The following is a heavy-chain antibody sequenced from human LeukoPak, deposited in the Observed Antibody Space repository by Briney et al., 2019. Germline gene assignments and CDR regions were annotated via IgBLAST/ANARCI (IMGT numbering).Heavy chain of an antibody. D-gene: IGHD3-22*01. V-gene: IGHV3-23*01. CDR2: ISGSGGST. Sequence: PGGSLRLSCAASGFTFSSYAMSWVRQAPGKGLEWVSAISGSGGSTYYADSVKGRFTISRDNSKNTLYLQMNSLRAEDTAVYYCAKGRGYYDSSGYYRRRAFDIWGQGAMVTVSS. CDR3: AKGRGYYDSSGYYRRRAFDI. CDR1: GFTFSSYA. J-gene: IGHJ3*02.